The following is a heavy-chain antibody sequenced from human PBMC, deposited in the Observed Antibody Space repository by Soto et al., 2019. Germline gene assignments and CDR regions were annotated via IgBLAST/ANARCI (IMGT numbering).Heavy chain of an antibody. CDR1: GFTFSSYA. V-gene: IGHV3-23*01. D-gene: IGHD6-19*01. CDR2: ISGSGGST. J-gene: IGHJ4*02. CDR3: AKGGQWLVHYFDY. Sequence: VQLLASGGGLVPPGGALRLSCAAYGFTFSSYAMSWVRQAPGKGLELVAAISGSGGSTYYADSVKGRFTISRDNSKNTLYRQMHSLIAEDTAVYHCAKGGQWLVHYFDYWGQGTLVTVSS.